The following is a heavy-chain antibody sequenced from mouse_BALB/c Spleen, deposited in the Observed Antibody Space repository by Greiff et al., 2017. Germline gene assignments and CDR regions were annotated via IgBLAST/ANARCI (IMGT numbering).Heavy chain of an antibody. CDR3: ARGNYVAWFAY. Sequence: QVQLKQSGAELAKPGASVKMSCKASGYTFTSYWMHWVKQRPGQGLEWIGYINPSTGYTEYNQKFKDKATLTADKSSSTAYMQLSSLTSEDSAVYYCARGNYVAWFAYWGQGTLVTVSA. V-gene: IGHV1-7*01. CDR2: INPSTGYT. J-gene: IGHJ3*01. D-gene: IGHD2-1*01. CDR1: GYTFTSYW.